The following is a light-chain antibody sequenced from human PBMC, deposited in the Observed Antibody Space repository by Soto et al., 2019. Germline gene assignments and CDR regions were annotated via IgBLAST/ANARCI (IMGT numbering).Light chain of an antibody. CDR3: QQYGTSPPLT. J-gene: IGKJ4*01. CDR1: QTVSSSY. Sequence: EIVLTQSPGTLSLSPGERATLSCRASQTVSSSYLAWFQQKPGQAPRLIIYGASYRATGIPDRFSGSGSGTDFTLTISRLEPEDFAVYYCQQYGTSPPLTFGAGTRVEV. V-gene: IGKV3-20*01. CDR2: GAS.